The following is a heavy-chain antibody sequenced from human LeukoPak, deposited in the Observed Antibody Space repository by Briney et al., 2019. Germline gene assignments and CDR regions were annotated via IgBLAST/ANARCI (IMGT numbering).Heavy chain of an antibody. J-gene: IGHJ2*01. Sequence: PGGSLRLSCAASGFTFSGSAMHWVRQASGKGLEWVGRIRSKANSYATAYAASVKGRFTISRDDSKNTAYLQMNSLKTEDTAVYYCTRHLHWYFDLWGRGTLVTVSS. V-gene: IGHV3-73*01. CDR3: TRHLHWYFDL. CDR2: IRSKANSYAT. CDR1: GFTFSGSA.